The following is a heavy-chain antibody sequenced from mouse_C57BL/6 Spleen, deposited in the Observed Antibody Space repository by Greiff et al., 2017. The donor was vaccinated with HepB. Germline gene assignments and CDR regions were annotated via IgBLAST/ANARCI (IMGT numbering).Heavy chain of an antibody. Sequence: QVQLQQPGAELVMPGASVKLSCKASGYTFTSYWMHWVKQRPGQGLEWIGEIDPSDSYTNYNQKFKGKSTLTVDKSSSTAYMQLSSLTSEDSAVYYRAARGGSSSYWYFDVWGTGTTVTVSS. CDR1: GYTFTSYW. D-gene: IGHD1-1*01. J-gene: IGHJ1*03. V-gene: IGHV1-69*01. CDR2: IDPSDSYT. CDR3: AARGGSSSYWYFDV.